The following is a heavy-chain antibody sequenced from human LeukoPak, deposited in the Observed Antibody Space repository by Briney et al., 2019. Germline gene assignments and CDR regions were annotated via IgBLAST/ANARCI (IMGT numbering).Heavy chain of an antibody. D-gene: IGHD6-13*01. Sequence: PSETLSLTCTVSGGSISSSSYYWGWIRQPPGKGLEWIGSIYYSGSTYYNPSLKSRVTISVDTSKNQFSLKLSSVTAADTAVYYCARGYSSSWYFNWFDPWGQGTLVTVSS. CDR1: GGSISSSSYY. J-gene: IGHJ5*02. CDR3: ARGYSSSWYFNWFDP. CDR2: IYYSGST. V-gene: IGHV4-39*01.